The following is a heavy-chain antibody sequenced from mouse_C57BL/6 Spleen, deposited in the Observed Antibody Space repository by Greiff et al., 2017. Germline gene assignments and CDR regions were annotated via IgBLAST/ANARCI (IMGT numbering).Heavy chain of an antibody. CDR3: ARPDYDGGGYYAMDY. CDR1: GYSFTDYN. Sequence: VHVKQSGPELVKPGASVKISCKASGYSFTDYNMNWVKQSNGKSLEWIGVINPNYGTTSYNQKFKGKATLTVDQSSSTAYMQLNSLTSEDSAVYYCARPDYDGGGYYAMDYWGKGTSVTVSS. CDR2: INPNYGTT. V-gene: IGHV1-39*01. D-gene: IGHD2-4*01. J-gene: IGHJ4*01.